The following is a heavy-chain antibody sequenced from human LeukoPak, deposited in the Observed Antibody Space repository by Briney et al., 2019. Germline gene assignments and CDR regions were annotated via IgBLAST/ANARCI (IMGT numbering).Heavy chain of an antibody. CDR3: AHRLTGYYYFDY. V-gene: IGHV2-5*02. CDR1: GFSLSTSGGG. J-gene: IGHJ4*02. Sequence: KESGPTLVSPTQTLTLTCTFSGFSLSTSGGGVGWIRQPPGKALEWLALIYWDDDKRYSPSLKSRLTITKDTSKNQVVLTMTNMDPVDTATYYCAHRLTGYYYFDYWGQGTLVTVSS. CDR2: IYWDDDK. D-gene: IGHD3-9*01.